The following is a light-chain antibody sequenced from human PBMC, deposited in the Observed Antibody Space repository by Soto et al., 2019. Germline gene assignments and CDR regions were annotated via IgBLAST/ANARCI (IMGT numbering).Light chain of an antibody. J-gene: IGKJ2*03. Sequence: DIVMTQSPLSLPVTPGEPASISCRSSQSLLHSNGYNYLDWYLQKPGQSPQLLIYLGSNRAAGVHDRFSGSGSGTDFTLKISRVEAEDVGVYYCMQALQTPLYGFGQGTKLEIK. CDR1: QSLLHSNGYNY. CDR2: LGS. CDR3: MQALQTPLYG. V-gene: IGKV2-28*01.